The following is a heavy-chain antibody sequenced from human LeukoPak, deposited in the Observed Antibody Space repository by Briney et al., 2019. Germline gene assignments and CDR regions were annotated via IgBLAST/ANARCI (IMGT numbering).Heavy chain of an antibody. J-gene: IGHJ4*02. CDR2: IYYSGST. CDR3: ARVGRLGYFDY. CDR1: GGSISSGDYY. D-gene: IGHD1-26*01. Sequence: SGTLSLTCTVSGGSISSGDYYWSWIRQPPGKGLEWIGYIYYSGSTYYNPSLKSRVTISVDTSKNQFSLKLSSVTAADTAVYYCARVGRLGYFDYWGQGTLVTVSS. V-gene: IGHV4-30-4*01.